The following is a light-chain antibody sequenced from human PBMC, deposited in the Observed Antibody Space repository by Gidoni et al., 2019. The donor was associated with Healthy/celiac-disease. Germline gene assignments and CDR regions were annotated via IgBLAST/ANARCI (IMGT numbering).Light chain of an antibody. Sequence: DIQMTQFPPSVSASVGDRATITCRASPGISSWLAWYEQTPGKAPKLLIYAACSLHSGVPSRFSDSGCGTDFALTISSLQAEDVATYYCQQANSFPCTFXXXTKVEIK. CDR3: QQANSFPCT. CDR2: AAC. V-gene: IGKV1-12*01. J-gene: IGKJ1*01. CDR1: PGISSW.